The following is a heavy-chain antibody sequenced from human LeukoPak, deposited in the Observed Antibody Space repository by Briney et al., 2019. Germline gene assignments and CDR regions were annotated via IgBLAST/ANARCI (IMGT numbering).Heavy chain of an antibody. Sequence: PGGPLGLSFAASRITFSSYGMNGFGKAPGKGLEWVANIKEDGSEKYYADSVKGRFTISRDNARNSLYLEMNSLRAEDTAVYYCAREWLVGTTTRHFDYWGQGTQVTVSS. CDR1: RITFSSYG. CDR2: IKEDGSEK. J-gene: IGHJ4*02. V-gene: IGHV3-7*03. CDR3: AREWLVGTTTRHFDY. D-gene: IGHD1-26*01.